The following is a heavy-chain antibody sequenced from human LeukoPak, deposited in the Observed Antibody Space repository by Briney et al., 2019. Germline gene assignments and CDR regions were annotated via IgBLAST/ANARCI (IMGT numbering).Heavy chain of an antibody. Sequence: GGSLRLSCAVSGFTVSSNYMSWVRQAPGKGPEWVSLIHSGGTTDYADSVKDRFTISRDYSKNTVNLQINSLRAEDTAVYYCARERRYCSGDNCYSGLDYWGQGTLVTVSS. D-gene: IGHD2-15*01. CDR1: GFTVSSNY. CDR2: IHSGGTT. J-gene: IGHJ4*02. CDR3: ARERRYCSGDNCYSGLDY. V-gene: IGHV3-53*01.